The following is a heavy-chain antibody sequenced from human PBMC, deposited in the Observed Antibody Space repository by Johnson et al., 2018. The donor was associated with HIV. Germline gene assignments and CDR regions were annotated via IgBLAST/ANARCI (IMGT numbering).Heavy chain of an antibody. CDR2: IKQDGSEK. V-gene: IGHV3-7*04. J-gene: IGHJ3*02. CDR3: ARAVDILAGPDALDI. Sequence: VQLVESGGGLVQPGGSLRLSCAASGFTFSSYWMSWVRQAPGKGLEWVANIKQDGSEKYNVDSVKGRFIISRDNAKNSLYLQMNSLRAEDTAVYYCARAVDILAGPDALDIWGQGTLVTVSS. D-gene: IGHD3-9*01. CDR1: GFTFSSYW.